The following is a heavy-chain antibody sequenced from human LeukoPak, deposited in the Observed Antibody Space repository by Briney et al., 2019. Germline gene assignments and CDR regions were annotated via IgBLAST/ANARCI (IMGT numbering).Heavy chain of an antibody. CDR2: INYSGST. D-gene: IGHD3-10*01. V-gene: IGHV4-39*01. Sequence: ETLSLTCIVSGGSVSSTTYYWSWIRQPPGKGLEWIASINYSGSTYYNPSLKSRVTISVDTSENQFSLKLSSVTAADTAVYYCARYVVYGSGKYYFDYWGQGTLVTVSS. J-gene: IGHJ4*02. CDR1: GGSVSSTTYY. CDR3: ARYVVYGSGKYYFDY.